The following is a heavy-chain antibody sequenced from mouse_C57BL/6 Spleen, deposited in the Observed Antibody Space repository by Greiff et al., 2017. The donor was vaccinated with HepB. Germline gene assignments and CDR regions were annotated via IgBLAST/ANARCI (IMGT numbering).Heavy chain of an antibody. CDR2: ISYSGST. V-gene: IGHV3-1*01. Sequence: EVHVVESGPGMVKPSQSLSLTCTVTGYSITSGYDWHWIRHFPGNKLEWMGYISYSGSTNYNPSLKSRISITHDTSKNHFFLKLNSVTTEDTATYYCARGSSGALFAYWGQGTLVTVSA. D-gene: IGHD3-1*01. CDR1: GYSITSGYD. CDR3: ARGSSGALFAY. J-gene: IGHJ3*01.